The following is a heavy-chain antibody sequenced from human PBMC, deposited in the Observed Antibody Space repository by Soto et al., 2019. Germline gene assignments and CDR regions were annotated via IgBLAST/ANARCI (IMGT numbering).Heavy chain of an antibody. CDR3: ARGRLGRNEIDP. CDR1: GFTFSNNA. J-gene: IGHJ5*02. CDR2: ISGSDGTT. Sequence: PGGSLGLSCAASGFTFSNNAMTWVRQAPGKGLEWVSGISGSDGTTYYADSVKGRFTISRDNSKNTLYLQMNSLKAEDTAVYYCARGRLGRNEIDPWGQGTLVTVSS. V-gene: IGHV3-23*01.